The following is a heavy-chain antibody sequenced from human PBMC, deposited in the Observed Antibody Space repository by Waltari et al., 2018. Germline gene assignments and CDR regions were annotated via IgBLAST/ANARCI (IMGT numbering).Heavy chain of an antibody. J-gene: IGHJ4*02. D-gene: IGHD2-15*01. CDR2: IYYSGST. CDR1: GGSISSSSYY. CDR3: ARSVIVVVVAAEKVFDY. Sequence: QLQLQESGPGLVKPSETLSLTCPVSGGSISSSSYYLGWFRPPPGKGLEWIGSIYYSGSTYYNPSLKSRVTISVDTSKNQFSLKLSSVTAADTAVYYCARSVIVVVVAAEKVFDYWGQGTLVTVSS. V-gene: IGHV4-39*07.